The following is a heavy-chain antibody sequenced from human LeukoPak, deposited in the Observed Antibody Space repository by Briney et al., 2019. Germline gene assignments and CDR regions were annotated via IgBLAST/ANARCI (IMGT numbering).Heavy chain of an antibody. Sequence: SSGTLSLTCTVSGGSISSYYWSWIRQPPGKGLEWIGYIYYSGSTNYNPSLKSRVTISVDTSKNQFSLKLSSVTAADTAVYYCARDLGSSGYIFDYWGQGTLVTVSS. J-gene: IGHJ4*02. V-gene: IGHV4-59*01. CDR3: ARDLGSSGYIFDY. CDR2: IYYSGST. D-gene: IGHD6-13*01. CDR1: GGSISSYY.